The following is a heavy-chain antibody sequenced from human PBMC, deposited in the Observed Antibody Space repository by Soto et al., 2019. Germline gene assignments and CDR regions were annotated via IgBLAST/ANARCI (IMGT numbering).Heavy chain of an antibody. CDR1: GFTFSNFG. V-gene: IGHV3-33*01. CDR2: IWNDGSGA. J-gene: IGHJ4*02. CDR3: ARDSVPYGDYVLDF. Sequence: QVQLVESGGGVVQPGTSLRLSCAASGFTFSNFGMHWVRQAPGKGLEWMALIWNDGSGAYYADSVEGRFTISRDQSMHTVFLQMSSLTAEDTAVYYCARDSVPYGDYVLDFWGQGTLVTVSS. D-gene: IGHD4-17*01.